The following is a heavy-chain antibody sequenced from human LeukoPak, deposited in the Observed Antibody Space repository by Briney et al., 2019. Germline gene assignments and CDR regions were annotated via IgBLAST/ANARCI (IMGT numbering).Heavy chain of an antibody. V-gene: IGHV4-4*07. J-gene: IGHJ4*02. D-gene: IGHD3-10*01. CDR1: GGSISSYY. CDR3: ARSRRELLSYFFDY. CDR2: IYTSGST. Sequence: SETLSLTCTVSGGSISSYYWSWIRQPAGKGLEWIGRIYTSGSTNYNPSLKSRVTMSVDTSKNQFSLKLSSVTAADTAVYYCARSRRELLSYFFDYWGQGTLVTVSS.